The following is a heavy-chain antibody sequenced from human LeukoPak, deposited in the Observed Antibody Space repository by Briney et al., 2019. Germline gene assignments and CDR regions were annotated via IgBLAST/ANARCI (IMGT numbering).Heavy chain of an antibody. CDR3: ARDSSGWLGYFDY. D-gene: IGHD6-19*01. J-gene: IGHJ4*02. Sequence: GGSLRLSCAASGFTFSSYSMNWVRQAPGKGLEWVSSISSSSSYIYYADSVKGRFTISRDNAKNSLYLQMNSLRAEDTAVYYCARDSSGWLGYFDYWGQGTLVTVSS. CDR2: ISSSSSYI. CDR1: GFTFSSYS. V-gene: IGHV3-21*01.